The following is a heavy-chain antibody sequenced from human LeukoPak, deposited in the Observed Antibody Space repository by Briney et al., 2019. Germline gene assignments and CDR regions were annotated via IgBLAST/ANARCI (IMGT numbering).Heavy chain of an antibody. CDR3: AKDLDYGDHPIPYYYYYYGMDV. V-gene: IGHV3-23*01. Sequence: GGSLRLSCAASGFTFSSYAVSWVRQAPGKGLEWVSAISGSGGSTYYADSVKGRFTISRDNSKNTLYLQMNSLRAEDTAVYYCAKDLDYGDHPIPYYYYYYGMDVWGQGTTVTVSS. CDR1: GFTFSSYA. D-gene: IGHD4-17*01. J-gene: IGHJ6*02. CDR2: ISGSGGST.